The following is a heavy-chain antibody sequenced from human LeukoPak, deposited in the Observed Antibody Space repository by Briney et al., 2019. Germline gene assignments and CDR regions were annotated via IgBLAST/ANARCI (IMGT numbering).Heavy chain of an antibody. D-gene: IGHD3-10*01. CDR2: VDPEDGET. J-gene: IGHJ4*02. CDR3: ATQGYKGLRADY. Sequence: ASVKVSCKVSGYTFTDYYMHWVQQAPGKGLERMGLVDPEDGETIYAEKFQGRVTITADTSTDTAYMELSSLRSEDTAVYYCATQGYKGLRADYWGQGTLVTVSS. CDR1: GYTFTDYY. V-gene: IGHV1-69-2*01.